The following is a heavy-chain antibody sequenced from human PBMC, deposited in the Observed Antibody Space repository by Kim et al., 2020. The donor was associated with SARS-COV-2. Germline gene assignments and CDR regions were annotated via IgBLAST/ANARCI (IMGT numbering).Heavy chain of an antibody. CDR2: TYYRSKWYN. CDR1: GDSVSSNSAA. V-gene: IGHV6-1*01. J-gene: IGHJ4*02. Sequence: SQTLSLTCAISGDSVSSNSAAWNWIRQSPSRGLEWLGRTYYRSKWYNDYAVSVKSRITINPDTSKNQFSLQLNSVTPEDTAVYYCARDTPRGWLRLDLCLDYWGQGTLVTVSS. D-gene: IGHD5-12*01. CDR3: ARDTPRGWLRLDLCLDY.